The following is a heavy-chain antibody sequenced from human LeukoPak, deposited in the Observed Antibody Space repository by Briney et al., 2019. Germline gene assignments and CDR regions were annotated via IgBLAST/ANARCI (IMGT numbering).Heavy chain of an antibody. D-gene: IGHD3-10*01. CDR1: GYTFTSYD. CDR3: ARGVYYYGSGSYDYFDY. CDR2: MNPNSGNT. V-gene: IGHV1-8*01. J-gene: IGHJ4*02. Sequence: GASVKVSCKASGYTFTSYDINWVRQATGQGLEWMGWMNPNSGNTGYAQKFQGRVTMTRNTSISTAYMELSSLRSEDTAVYYCARGVYYYGSGSYDYFDYWGRGTLVTVSS.